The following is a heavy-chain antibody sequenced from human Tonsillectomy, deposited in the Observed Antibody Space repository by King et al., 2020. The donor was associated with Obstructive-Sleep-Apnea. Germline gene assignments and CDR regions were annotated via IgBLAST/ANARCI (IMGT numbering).Heavy chain of an antibody. J-gene: IGHJ4*02. V-gene: IGHV3-11*01. CDR1: GFTFSDYY. Sequence: VELVESGGGLVKPGGSRRLPCAATGFTFSDYYMSWIRQAPGKGLEWVLYISSSGSDISEADCVRGRFTISRDRAKNSLYLKRKSLRAEDTAVYYCARDSGSALAVAPGDYWGQGTLVTVSS. CDR3: ARDSGSALAVAPGDY. D-gene: IGHD6-19*01. CDR2: ISSSGSDI.